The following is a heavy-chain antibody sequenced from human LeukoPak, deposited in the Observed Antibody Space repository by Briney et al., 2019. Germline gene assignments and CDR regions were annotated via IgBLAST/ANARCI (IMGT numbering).Heavy chain of an antibody. CDR2: TYYRSKWYN. V-gene: IGHV6-1*01. CDR1: GDSVSSNSAA. Sequence: SQTLSLTCAISGDSVSSNSAAWNWIRQSPSRGLEWLGRTYYRSKWYNDYAVSVKSRITINPDTSKNQFSLQLNSVTPEDTAVYYCARESTRDRSSSWYLVSVGHPQYFDYWGQGTLVTVSS. CDR3: ARESTRDRSSSWYLVSVGHPQYFDY. J-gene: IGHJ4*02. D-gene: IGHD6-13*01.